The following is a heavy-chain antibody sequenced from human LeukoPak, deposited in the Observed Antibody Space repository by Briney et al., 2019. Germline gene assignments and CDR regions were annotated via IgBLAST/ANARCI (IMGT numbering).Heavy chain of an antibody. V-gene: IGHV3-21*01. D-gene: IGHD3-16*02. Sequence: PGGSLRLSCAASGFTFSSYSMNWVRQAPGKGLEWVSSISSSSSYIYYADPVKGRFTISRDNAKNSLYLQMNSLRAEDTAVYYCARDEGYPGYFDYWGQGTLVTVSS. J-gene: IGHJ4*02. CDR3: ARDEGYPGYFDY. CDR2: ISSSSSYI. CDR1: GFTFSSYS.